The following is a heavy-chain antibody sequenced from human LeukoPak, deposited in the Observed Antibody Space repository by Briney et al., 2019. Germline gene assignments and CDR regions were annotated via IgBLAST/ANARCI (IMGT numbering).Heavy chain of an antibody. D-gene: IGHD1-26*01. CDR1: GYTLTELS. Sequence: ASVKVSCKVSGYTLTELSMHWVRQAPGKGLEWMGGFDPEDGETIYAQKFQGRVTMTEDTSTDTDYMELSSLRSEDTAVYYRVKEVGRGGPTALFYFAYWGQGALVTVSS. V-gene: IGHV1-24*01. J-gene: IGHJ4*02. CDR2: FDPEDGET. CDR3: VKEVGRGGPTALFYFAY.